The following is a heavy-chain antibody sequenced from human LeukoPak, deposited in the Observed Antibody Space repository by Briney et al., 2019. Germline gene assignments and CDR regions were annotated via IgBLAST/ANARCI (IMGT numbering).Heavy chain of an antibody. Sequence: GESLKISCKGSVYSFTSYWISGGRQIAGKGLEWMGRIDPSDSYTNYSPSFLGHVTISADKSISTAFLQWSSLKASDTAMYYGAAGGSEDLFGYWGQGVPVT. CDR1: VYSFTSYW. CDR2: IDPSDSYT. J-gene: IGHJ4*02. CDR3: AAGGSEDLFGY. D-gene: IGHD1-14*01. V-gene: IGHV5-10-1*01.